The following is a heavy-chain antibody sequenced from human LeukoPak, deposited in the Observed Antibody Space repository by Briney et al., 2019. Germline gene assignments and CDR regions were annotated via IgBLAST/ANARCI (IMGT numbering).Heavy chain of an antibody. D-gene: IGHD4-17*01. Sequence: SETLSLTRTVSGGSISSSSHYWGWIRQPPGKGLEWIGSIYYRGSTHYNPSLKSRVTISVDTSKNQFSLKLSSVTAADTAIYYCARQYGYAYGYFDYWGQGTLVTVSS. J-gene: IGHJ4*02. CDR3: ARQYGYAYGYFDY. V-gene: IGHV4-39*01. CDR2: IYYRGST. CDR1: GGSISSSSHY.